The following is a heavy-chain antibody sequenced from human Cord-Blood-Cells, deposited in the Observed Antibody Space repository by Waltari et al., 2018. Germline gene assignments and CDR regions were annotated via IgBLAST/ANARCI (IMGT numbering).Heavy chain of an antibody. CDR3: ARDRAYCTGGVCYYYGMDV. J-gene: IGHJ6*02. Sequence: QVQLVQSGAEVKKPGSSVKVSCKASGGTFSSYAISWVRQAPGQGLEWMGGIIPIFGTANYAQKFQGRVTITADKSTSTAYMELSSLRSEDTAVYYCARDRAYCTGGVCYYYGMDVWGQGTTVTVSS. D-gene: IGHD2-8*02. CDR2: IIPIFGTA. CDR1: GGTFSSYA. V-gene: IGHV1-69*06.